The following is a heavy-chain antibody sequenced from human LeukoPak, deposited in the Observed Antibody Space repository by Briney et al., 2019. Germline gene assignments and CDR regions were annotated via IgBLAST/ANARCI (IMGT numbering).Heavy chain of an antibody. D-gene: IGHD6-6*01. CDR2: FDPEDGET. Sequence: ASVKVSCKVSGYTLTELSMHWVRQAPGKGLEWMGGFDPEDGETIYAQKFQGRVTMTEDTSTDTAYMELSSLRSEDTAVYYCAKARTQGQDYFYMDVRGKGTTVTVSS. CDR1: GYTLTELS. CDR3: AKARTQGQDYFYMDV. J-gene: IGHJ6*03. V-gene: IGHV1-24*01.